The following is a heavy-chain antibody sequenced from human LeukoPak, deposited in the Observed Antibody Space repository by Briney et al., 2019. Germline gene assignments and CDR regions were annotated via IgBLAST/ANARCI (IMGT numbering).Heavy chain of an antibody. D-gene: IGHD3-22*01. J-gene: IGHJ4*02. CDR3: ASISSPDSSGWVDY. Sequence: GGSLRLSCAASGFTFSSYEMNWVRQAPGKGLEWVSYISSSGSTIYYADSVKGRFTISRDNAKNSLYLQMNSLRAEDTAVYYCASISSPDSSGWVDYWGQGTLVTVSS. CDR2: ISSSGSTI. CDR1: GFTFSSYE. V-gene: IGHV3-48*03.